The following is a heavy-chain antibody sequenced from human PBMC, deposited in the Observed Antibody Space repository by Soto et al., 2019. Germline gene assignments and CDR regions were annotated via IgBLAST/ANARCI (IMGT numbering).Heavy chain of an antibody. V-gene: IGHV3-33*01. J-gene: IGHJ5*02. CDR1: GFTFSSYG. CDR3: ARESTIFGVVVKPYNWFDP. CDR2: IWYDGSNK. Sequence: SGGSLRLSCAASGFTFSSYGMHWVRQAPGKGLEWVAVIWYDGSNKYYADSVKGRFTISRDNSKNTLYLQMNSLRAEDTAVYYCARESTIFGVVVKPYNWFDPWGQGTLVTVSS. D-gene: IGHD3-3*01.